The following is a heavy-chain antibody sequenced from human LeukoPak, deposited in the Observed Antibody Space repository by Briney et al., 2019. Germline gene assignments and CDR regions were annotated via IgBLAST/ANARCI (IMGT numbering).Heavy chain of an antibody. CDR2: IWYDGGNK. CDR3: ASSPPYCGGDCFASAFDI. J-gene: IGHJ3*02. CDR1: GFTFSSYG. V-gene: IGHV3-33*01. Sequence: GGSLRLSCAASGFTFSSYGMHWVRQAPGKGLEWVAVIWYDGGNKYYADSVKGRFTISRDNSKNTLYLQMNSLRAEDTAVYYCASSPPYCGGDCFASAFDIWGQGTMVTVSS. D-gene: IGHD2-21*02.